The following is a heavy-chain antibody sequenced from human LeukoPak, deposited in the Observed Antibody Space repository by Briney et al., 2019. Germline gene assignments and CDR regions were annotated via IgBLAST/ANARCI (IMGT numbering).Heavy chain of an antibody. J-gene: IGHJ6*02. D-gene: IGHD5-12*01. V-gene: IGHV3-33*08. CDR2: IWYDGSNK. CDR1: GFTFSSYW. Sequence: GGSLRLSCAASGFTFSSYWMSRVRQAPGKGLEWVAVIWYDGSNKYYADSVKGRFTISRDNSKNTLYLQMNSLRAEDTAVYYCARGSLYSGYASMDVWGQGTTVTVSS. CDR3: ARGSLYSGYASMDV.